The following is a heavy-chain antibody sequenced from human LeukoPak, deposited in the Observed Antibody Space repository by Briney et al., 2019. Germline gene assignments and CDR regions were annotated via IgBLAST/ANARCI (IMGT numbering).Heavy chain of an antibody. CDR2: ISDDGSNK. CDR3: ARDARFDCTYFDY. J-gene: IGHJ4*02. CDR1: GFSFSSYA. V-gene: IGHV3-30-3*01. Sequence: GGSLRLSCAASGFSFSSYAKHWVRQAPGKGLEWVAVISDDGSNKYYADSVKGRFTISRDNSKNTLYLQMNSPRAEDTAVYYCARDARFDCTYFDYWGQGTLVTVSS. D-gene: IGHD2-21*01.